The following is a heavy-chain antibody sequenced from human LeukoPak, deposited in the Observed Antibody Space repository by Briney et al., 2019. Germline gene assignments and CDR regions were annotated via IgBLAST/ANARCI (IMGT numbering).Heavy chain of an antibody. CDR1: GFTFSSYS. J-gene: IGHJ4*02. Sequence: GGSLRLSCAASGFTFSSYSMNWVRQAPGKGLEWVSYTSSSSSTIYYADSVKGRFTISRDNAKNSLYLQMNSLRDEDTAVYYCARDGYSSSWYVFDYWGQGTLVTVSS. CDR2: TSSSSSTI. D-gene: IGHD6-13*01. CDR3: ARDGYSSSWYVFDY. V-gene: IGHV3-48*02.